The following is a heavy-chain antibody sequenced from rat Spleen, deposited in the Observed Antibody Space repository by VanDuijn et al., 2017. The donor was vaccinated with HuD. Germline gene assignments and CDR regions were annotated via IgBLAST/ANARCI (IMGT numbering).Heavy chain of an antibody. CDR1: DFTFRHYY. Sequence: EVQLVASGGGLVQPGRSMKPSCVASDFTFRHYYMDWVRQAQKKGLEWVAYISMGGSHTFYRDSVKDRFTISRDNAKSTLYLQMDSLRSEDTATYYCTTWDYYNNRFDYWGQGVMVTVSS. CDR3: TTWDYYNNRFDY. D-gene: IGHD1-6*01. CDR2: ISMGGSHT. V-gene: IGHV5-27*01. J-gene: IGHJ2*01.